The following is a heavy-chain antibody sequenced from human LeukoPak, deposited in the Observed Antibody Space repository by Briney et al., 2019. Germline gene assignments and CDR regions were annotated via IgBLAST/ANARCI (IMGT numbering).Heavy chain of an antibody. Sequence: PGGSLRLSCTASGFTFSDYAMSWVRQAPGKGLEWVSSISGSADTTDYADSVKGRFTIPRDNSKNTLYLQMNSLRAEDTAVYYCAKEEGYSSFYYYYYYMDVWGKGTTVTVSS. D-gene: IGHD5-18*01. CDR3: AKEEGYSSFYYYYYYMDV. CDR2: ISGSADTT. CDR1: GFTFSDYA. J-gene: IGHJ6*03. V-gene: IGHV3-23*01.